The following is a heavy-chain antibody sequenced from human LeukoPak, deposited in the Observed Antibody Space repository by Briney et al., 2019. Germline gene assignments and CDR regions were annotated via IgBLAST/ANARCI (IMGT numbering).Heavy chain of an antibody. CDR1: GFTFGDYA. Sequence: PGGSLRLSCTASGFTFGDYAMSWFRQAPGKGLEWVGFIRSKAYGGTTEYAASVKGRLTISRDDSKSIAYLQMNSLKIEDTAVYYGTRANLRWLGFNHFDYWGQETLVTVSS. CDR3: TRANLRWLGFNHFDY. D-gene: IGHD4-23*01. V-gene: IGHV3-49*03. J-gene: IGHJ4*02. CDR2: IRSKAYGGTT.